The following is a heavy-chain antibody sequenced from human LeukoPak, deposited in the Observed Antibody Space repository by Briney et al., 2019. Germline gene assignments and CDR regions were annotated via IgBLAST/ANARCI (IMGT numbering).Heavy chain of an antibody. D-gene: IGHD6-19*01. J-gene: IGHJ4*02. Sequence: SETLSLTCTVSGGSISSSSYYWGWIRQPPGKGLEWIGSIYYSGSTYYNPSLKSRVTISVDTSKNQFSLKLSSVTAADTAVYYCARDQGLSDGYSSGWAFDYWGQGTLVTVSS. CDR2: IYYSGST. CDR1: GGSISSSSYY. V-gene: IGHV4-39*07. CDR3: ARDQGLSDGYSSGWAFDY.